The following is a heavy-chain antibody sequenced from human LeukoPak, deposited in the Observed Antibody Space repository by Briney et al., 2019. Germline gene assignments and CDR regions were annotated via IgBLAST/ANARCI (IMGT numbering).Heavy chain of an antibody. CDR3: SRVPTQHESSSYHFDY. CDR1: GYTFTSYD. D-gene: IGHD6-13*01. Sequence: GASVKVSCKASGYTFTSYDINWVRQANGQGIEWMGWMNPNSGNTGYAHKFQGRVTITRNTSISTAYMELSSLRSEDTAVYYCSRVPTQHESSSYHFDYWGQGTLVTVSS. CDR2: MNPNSGNT. V-gene: IGHV1-8*01. J-gene: IGHJ4*02.